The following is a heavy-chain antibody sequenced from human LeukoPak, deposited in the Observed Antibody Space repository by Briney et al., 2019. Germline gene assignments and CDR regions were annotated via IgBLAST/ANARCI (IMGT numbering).Heavy chain of an antibody. V-gene: IGHV4-61*02. J-gene: IGHJ4*02. CDR3: ARGVVAAPQTFDY. Sequence: SETLSLTCTVSGGSISSGSYYWSWIRQPAGKGLEWIGRIYTSGSTNYNPSLKSRVTISVDTSKNQFSLKLSSVTAADTAVYYCARGVVAAPQTFDYWGQGTLVAVSS. CDR1: GGSISSGSYY. D-gene: IGHD2-15*01. CDR2: IYTSGST.